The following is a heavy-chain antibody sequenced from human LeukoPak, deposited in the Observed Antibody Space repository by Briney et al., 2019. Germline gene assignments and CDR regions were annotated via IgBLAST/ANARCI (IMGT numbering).Heavy chain of an antibody. CDR1: GFNLNSSA. D-gene: IGHD6-19*01. V-gene: IGHV1-58*02. CDR3: ARVQVAGTRDAFDI. CDR2: TVVGSDYT. Sequence: SVKVSCKASGFNLNSSAMQWVRQARGQRLEWIGWTVVGSDYTNYAQKFQERVNITSDMSTSTAYMELSSLRSEDTAVYSCARVQVAGTRDAFDIWGQGTMVTVSS. J-gene: IGHJ3*02.